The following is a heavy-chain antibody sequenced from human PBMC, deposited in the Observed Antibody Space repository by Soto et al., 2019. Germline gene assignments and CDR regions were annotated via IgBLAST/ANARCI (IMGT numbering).Heavy chain of an antibody. J-gene: IGHJ6*02. D-gene: IGHD3-9*01. CDR1: GGTFSSYA. V-gene: IGHV1-69*13. CDR3: ARCVPRYFDWLFHLNPPKDLVYYYYGMDV. CDR2: IIPILGTA. Sequence: ASVKVSCKASGGTFSSYAISWVRQAPGQGLEWMGGIIPILGTANYAQKFQGRVTITADESTSTAYMELSSLRSEDTAVYYCARCVPRYFDWLFHLNPPKDLVYYYYGMDVWGQGTTVTVSS.